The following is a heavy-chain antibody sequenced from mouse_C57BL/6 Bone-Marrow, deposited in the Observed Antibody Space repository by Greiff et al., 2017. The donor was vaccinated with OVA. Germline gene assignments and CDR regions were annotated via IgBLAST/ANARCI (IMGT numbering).Heavy chain of an antibody. J-gene: IGHJ2*01. D-gene: IGHD3-2*02. V-gene: IGHV1-81*01. CDR1: GYTFTSYG. CDR2: IYPRSGNT. CDR3: ARRDSSGPYYFDY. Sequence: VQLVESGAELARPGASVKLSCKASGYTFTSYGISWVKQRTGQGLEWIGEIYPRSGNTYYNEKFKGKATLTADKSSSTAYMELRSLTSEDSAVYFCARRDSSGPYYFDYWGQGTTLTVSS.